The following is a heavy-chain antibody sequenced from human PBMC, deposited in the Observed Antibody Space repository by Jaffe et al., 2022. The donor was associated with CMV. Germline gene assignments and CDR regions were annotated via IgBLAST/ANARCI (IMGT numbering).Heavy chain of an antibody. Sequence: EVQLVESGGGLVQPGGSLRLSCAASGFTFSSYAMHWVRQAPGKGLEYVSAISSNGGSTYYANSVKGRFTISRDNSKNTLYLQMGSLRAEDMAVYYCAREAHVGDGYNPLFDYWGQGTLVTVSS. J-gene: IGHJ4*02. V-gene: IGHV3-64*01. CDR2: ISSNGGST. D-gene: IGHD1-26*01. CDR3: AREAHVGDGYNPLFDY. CDR1: GFTFSSYA.